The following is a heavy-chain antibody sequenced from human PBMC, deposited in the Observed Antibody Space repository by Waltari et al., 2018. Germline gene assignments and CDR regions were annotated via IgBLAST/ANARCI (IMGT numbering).Heavy chain of an antibody. D-gene: IGHD3-3*01. J-gene: IGHJ4*02. Sequence: QITLKESGPTLVKPTQTLTLTCTFSGFSLSTSGVGVGWIRQPPGKALEWLALIYWNDDKRYSPVLKSRVTITKDTSKNQVVLTMANMDPVDTATYYCAHSTRGAQREGRFLEWLMPTTFFSFDYWGQGTLVTVSS. CDR2: IYWNDDK. V-gene: IGHV2-5*01. CDR1: GFSLSTSGVG. CDR3: AHSTRGAQREGRFLEWLMPTTFFSFDY.